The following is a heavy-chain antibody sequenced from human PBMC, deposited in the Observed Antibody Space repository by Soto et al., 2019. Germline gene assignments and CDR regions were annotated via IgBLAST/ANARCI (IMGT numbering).Heavy chain of an antibody. CDR3: ARDRGAVAGKDYYSYGMDV. CDR2: TYYRSKWYN. J-gene: IGHJ6*02. CDR1: GDSVSSNSAA. D-gene: IGHD6-19*01. V-gene: IGHV6-1*01. Sequence: SQTLSLTCAISGDSVSSNSAAWNWIRQSPSRGLEWLGRTYYRSKWYNDYAVSVKSRITINPDTSKNQFSLQLNSVTPEDTAVYYCARDRGAVAGKDYYSYGMDVWGQGTTVTVSS.